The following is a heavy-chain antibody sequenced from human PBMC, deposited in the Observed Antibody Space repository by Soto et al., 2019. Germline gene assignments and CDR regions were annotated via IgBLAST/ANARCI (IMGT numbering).Heavy chain of an antibody. CDR1: GYTFTSYD. D-gene: IGHD3-10*01. Sequence: QVQLVQSGAEVKKPGASVKVSCKASGYTFTSYDINWVRQAPGQGLEWMGWMNPNSGNKGYAQKFQGRVTMTRNTSISTAYMELSSLRSEDTAVYYCAITHLRFGEHHYWGQGTLVTVSS. J-gene: IGHJ4*02. V-gene: IGHV1-8*01. CDR2: MNPNSGNK. CDR3: AITHLRFGEHHY.